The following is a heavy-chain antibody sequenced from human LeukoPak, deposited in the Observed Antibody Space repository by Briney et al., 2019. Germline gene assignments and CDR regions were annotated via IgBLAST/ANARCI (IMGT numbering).Heavy chain of an antibody. Sequence: SETLSLTCAVYGGSFSGYYWSWIRQPPGKGLEWIGEINHSGSTNYNPSLKSRVTISVDTSKNQFSLKLSSVTAADTAVYYCARLPDDSSGYYYVFDYRGQGTLVTVSS. J-gene: IGHJ4*02. V-gene: IGHV4-34*01. CDR1: GGSFSGYY. CDR2: INHSGST. CDR3: ARLPDDSSGYYYVFDY. D-gene: IGHD3-22*01.